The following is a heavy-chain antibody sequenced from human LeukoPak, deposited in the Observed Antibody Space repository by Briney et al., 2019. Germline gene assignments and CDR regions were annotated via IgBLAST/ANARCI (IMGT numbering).Heavy chain of an antibody. J-gene: IGHJ3*02. V-gene: IGHV4-61*02. CDR2: IYTSGST. D-gene: IGHD4-23*01. Sequence: SETLSLTCTVSGGSISSGSYYWSWIRQPAGKGLEWIGRIYTSGSTNYNPSLKSRVTISVDTSKNQFSLKLSSVTAADTAVFYCARGPGSTVVTLRAFDIWGQGTMVTVSS. CDR1: GGSISSGSYY. CDR3: ARGPGSTVVTLRAFDI.